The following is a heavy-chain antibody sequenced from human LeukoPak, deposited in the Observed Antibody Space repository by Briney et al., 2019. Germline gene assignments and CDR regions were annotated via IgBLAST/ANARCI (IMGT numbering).Heavy chain of an antibody. CDR3: ARPYGSGEMDAFDI. CDR2: IYYSGST. Sequence: SETLSLTCTVSGGSISSSSYYWGWIRQPPGKGLEWIGSIYYSGSTYYNPSLKSRVTISVDTSKNQFSLKLSSVTAADTAVYYCARPYGSGEMDAFDIWGQGTMVTVSS. D-gene: IGHD3-10*01. J-gene: IGHJ3*02. V-gene: IGHV4-39*07. CDR1: GGSISSSSYY.